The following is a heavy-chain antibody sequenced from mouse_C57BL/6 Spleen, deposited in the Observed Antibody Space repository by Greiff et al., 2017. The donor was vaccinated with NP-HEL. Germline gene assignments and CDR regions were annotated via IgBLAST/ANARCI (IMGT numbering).Heavy chain of an antibody. V-gene: IGHV1-39*01. Sequence: VQLQQSGPELVKPGASVKISCKASGYSFTDYNMNWVKQSNGQSLEWIGVINPNYGTTSYNQKFKGKATLTVDQSSSTAYMQLNSLTSEDSAVYYCARRDGYLNYYAMDYWGQGTSVTVSS. CDR1: GYSFTDYN. CDR2: INPNYGTT. D-gene: IGHD2-3*01. CDR3: ARRDGYLNYYAMDY. J-gene: IGHJ4*01.